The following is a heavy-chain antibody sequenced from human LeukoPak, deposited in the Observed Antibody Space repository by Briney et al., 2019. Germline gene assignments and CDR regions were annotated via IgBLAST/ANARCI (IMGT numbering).Heavy chain of an antibody. CDR2: INSDGSTT. V-gene: IGHV3-74*01. CDR3: ARDSVWRGPAIAVAATDY. D-gene: IGHD6-19*01. Sequence: PGGSLRLSCVVSGFTFSSYWMHWVRQAPGKGLVWVSRINSDGSTTTYADSVKGRFTISRDNAKNTLYLQMNSLRAEDTAVYYCARDSVWRGPAIAVAATDYWGQGALVTVSS. CDR1: GFTFSSYW. J-gene: IGHJ4*02.